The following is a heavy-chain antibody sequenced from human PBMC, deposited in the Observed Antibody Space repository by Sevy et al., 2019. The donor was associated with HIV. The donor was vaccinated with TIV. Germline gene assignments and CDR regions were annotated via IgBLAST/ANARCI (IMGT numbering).Heavy chain of an antibody. CDR2: IDPSDSYT. J-gene: IGHJ4*02. CDR3: ARGDLHGVDTAMGDY. CDR1: GYSFTSYW. Sequence: GESLKISCKGSGYSFTSYWISWVRQMPGKGLEWMGRIDPSDSYTNYSPSFQGHVTISPDKSISTAYLQWSSLKASDTAMYYCARGDLHGVDTAMGDYSGQGTLVTVSS. V-gene: IGHV5-10-1*01. D-gene: IGHD5-18*01.